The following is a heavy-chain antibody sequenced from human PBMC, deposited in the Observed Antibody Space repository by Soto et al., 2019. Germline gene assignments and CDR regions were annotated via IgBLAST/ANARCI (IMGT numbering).Heavy chain of an antibody. D-gene: IGHD3-3*01. J-gene: IGHJ6*02. V-gene: IGHV3-33*01. Sequence: QVQLVESGGGVVQPGRSLRLSCAASGFTFSSYGMHWVRQAPGKGLEWVAVIWYGGSNKYYADSVKGRFTISRDNSKNTLYLQMNSLRAEDTAVYYCARDSRFLLLDVWGQGTTVTVSS. CDR3: ARDSRFLLLDV. CDR2: IWYGGSNK. CDR1: GFTFSSYG.